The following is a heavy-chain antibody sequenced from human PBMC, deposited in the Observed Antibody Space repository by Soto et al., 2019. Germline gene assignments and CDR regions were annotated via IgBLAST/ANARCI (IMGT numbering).Heavy chain of an antibody. Sequence: GGSLRLSCAASGFTFSSYWMHWVRQAPGKGLVWVSRINSDGSSTSYADSVKGRFTISRDNAKNTLYLQMNSLRAEDTAVYYCAREMQGYCSGGSCYSQDMDVWGKGTTVTVSS. J-gene: IGHJ6*03. D-gene: IGHD2-15*01. CDR3: AREMQGYCSGGSCYSQDMDV. CDR1: GFTFSSYW. CDR2: INSDGSST. V-gene: IGHV3-74*01.